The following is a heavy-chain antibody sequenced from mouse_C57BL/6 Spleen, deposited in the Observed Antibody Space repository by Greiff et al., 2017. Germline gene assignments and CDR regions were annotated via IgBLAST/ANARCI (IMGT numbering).Heavy chain of an antibody. J-gene: IGHJ4*01. CDR1: GYTFTSYD. CDR2: IDPRDGST. Sequence: QVQLKQSGPELVKPGASVKLSCKASGYTFTSYDINWVKQRPGQGLEWIGWIDPRDGSTKYNEKFKGKATLTVDTASSTAYMDLHSLTSEDSAVYFCARFYYYGSSSYAMDYWGQGTSVTVSS. D-gene: IGHD1-1*01. V-gene: IGHV1-85*01. CDR3: ARFYYYGSSSYAMDY.